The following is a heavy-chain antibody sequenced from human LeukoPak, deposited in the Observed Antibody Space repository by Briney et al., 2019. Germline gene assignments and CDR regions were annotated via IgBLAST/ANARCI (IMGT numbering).Heavy chain of an antibody. CDR1: GGTFSSYA. Sequence: PGSSVKVSCKASGGTFSSYAISWVRQAPGQGLEWMGGIIPIFGTANYAQKFQGRVTITADESTSTAYMELSSLRYEDTAVYYCARDFGLGTYYDFWSGIAYWGQGTLATVSS. CDR3: ARDFGLGTYYDFWSGIAY. CDR2: IIPIFGTA. J-gene: IGHJ4*02. V-gene: IGHV1-69*01. D-gene: IGHD3-3*01.